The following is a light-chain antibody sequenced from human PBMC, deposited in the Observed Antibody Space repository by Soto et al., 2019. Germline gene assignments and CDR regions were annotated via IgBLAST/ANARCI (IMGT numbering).Light chain of an antibody. J-gene: IGLJ1*01. Sequence: QSALTQPASVSGSPGQSITISCTGTSGDIGSYNRVSGYQQHPGKAPKRLIYEVTDRPSGVSNRFSGSKSGNTASLTISGLQAEDEAEYYGSSYTNINTRACVFGTGTKLTVL. CDR2: EVT. V-gene: IGLV2-14*01. CDR1: SGDIGSYNR. CDR3: SSYTNINTRACV.